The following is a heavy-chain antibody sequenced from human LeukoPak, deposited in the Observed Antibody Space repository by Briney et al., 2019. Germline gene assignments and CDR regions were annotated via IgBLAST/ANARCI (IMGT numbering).Heavy chain of an antibody. J-gene: IGHJ3*02. CDR2: ISGSGGST. CDR1: GFTFSSYA. CDR3: ANSEWLLWSYDAFDI. Sequence: PGGSLRLSCPASGFTFSSYAMSWVRQAPGKGLEWVSAISGSGGSTYYADSVKGWFIIFRDSSKKSLFLQMDSLRAEDTAVYYCANSEWLLWSYDAFDIWGQGTMVTVSS. D-gene: IGHD3-3*01. V-gene: IGHV3-23*01.